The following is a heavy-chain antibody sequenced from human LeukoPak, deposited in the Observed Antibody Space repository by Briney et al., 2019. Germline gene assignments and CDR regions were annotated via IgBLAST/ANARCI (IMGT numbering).Heavy chain of an antibody. D-gene: IGHD3-22*01. CDR3: ARGSTYYYDSSGYDPDY. V-gene: IGHV1-18*01. CDR2: ISAYNGNT. Sequence: ASVKVSCKASGYTFTSYGISWVRQAPGQGLEWMGWISAYNGNTNYAQNLQGRVTMTTDTSTSTAYMELRSLRSDDTAVYYCARGSTYYYDSSGYDPDYWGQGTLVTVSS. J-gene: IGHJ4*02. CDR1: GYTFTSYG.